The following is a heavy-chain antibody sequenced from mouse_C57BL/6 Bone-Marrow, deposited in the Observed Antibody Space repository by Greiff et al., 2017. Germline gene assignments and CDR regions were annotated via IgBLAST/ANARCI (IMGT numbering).Heavy chain of an antibody. J-gene: IGHJ4*01. CDR3: ARWGYDGYYYAMDY. CDR1: GYTFTNYW. CDR2: IYPGGGYT. D-gene: IGHD2-3*01. V-gene: IGHV1-63*01. Sequence: QVQLQQSGAELVRPGTSVKMSCKASGYTFTNYWIAWAKQRPGHGLEWIGDIYPGGGYTNYNEKFKGKATLTADKSSSTAYMQFSSLTSEDSAIYYCARWGYDGYYYAMDYWGQGTSVTVSS.